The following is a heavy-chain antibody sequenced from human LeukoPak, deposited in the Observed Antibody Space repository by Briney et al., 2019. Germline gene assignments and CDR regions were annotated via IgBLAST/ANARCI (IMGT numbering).Heavy chain of an antibody. V-gene: IGHV3-23*01. CDR2: ISGSGGRT. Sequence: PGGSLRLSCAASGFTFSSYAMSLVRQAPGKGLEWVSTISGSGGRTYYADSVKGRFTISRDNSKNTLYLQMSSLRAEDTAVYYCAKSPQSYYDSSGYYFLYWGQGTLVTVSS. J-gene: IGHJ4*02. CDR3: AKSPQSYYDSSGYYFLY. D-gene: IGHD3-22*01. CDR1: GFTFSSYA.